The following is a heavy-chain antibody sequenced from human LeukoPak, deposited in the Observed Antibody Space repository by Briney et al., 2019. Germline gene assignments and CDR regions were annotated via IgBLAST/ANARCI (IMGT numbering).Heavy chain of an antibody. J-gene: IGHJ5*02. Sequence: SETLSLTCTVSGGSISSYYWSWIRQPAGKGLEWIGRIYTSGSTNYNPSLKSRVTMSVDTSKNQFSLKLSSVTAADTAVYYCARDSGIRGRGWFDPWGQGTLVTVSS. CDR3: ARDSGIRGRGWFDP. CDR1: GGSISSYY. V-gene: IGHV4-4*07. D-gene: IGHD3-10*01. CDR2: IYTSGST.